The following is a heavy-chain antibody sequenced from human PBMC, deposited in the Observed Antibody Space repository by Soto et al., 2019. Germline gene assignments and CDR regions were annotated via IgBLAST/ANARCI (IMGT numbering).Heavy chain of an antibody. D-gene: IGHD6-19*01. CDR3: APCRWRVASF. CDR2: VYLDYDM. J-gene: IGHJ1*01. CDR1: GFSLSTRDVG. Sequence: QITLNESGPTLAKPTQTLTLTCTFSGFSLSTRDVGKGWIRQPPGEALEWLGVVYLDYDMTYSPTLKSRLTITTDPSRIPVVLRMTKMDPMDTVKYFLAPCRWRVASFWGQGTLVTVSS. V-gene: IGHV2-5*02.